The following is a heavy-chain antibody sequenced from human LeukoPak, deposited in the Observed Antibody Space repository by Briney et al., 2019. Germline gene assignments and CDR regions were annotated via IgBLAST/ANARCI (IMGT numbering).Heavy chain of an antibody. CDR1: GGSISSYY. J-gene: IGHJ3*02. V-gene: IGHV4-59*01. CDR3: ARISGYYDILTGYYRIDAFDI. CDR2: IYYSGST. D-gene: IGHD3-9*01. Sequence: PSETLSLTCTVSGGSISSYYWSWIRQPPGKGLEWIGYIYYSGSTNYNPSLKSRVTISVDTSKNQFSLKLSSVTAADTAVYYCARISGYYDILTGYYRIDAFDIWGQGTMVTVPS.